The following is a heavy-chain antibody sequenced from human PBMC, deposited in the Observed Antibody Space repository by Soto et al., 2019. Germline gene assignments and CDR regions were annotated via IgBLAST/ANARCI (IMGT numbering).Heavy chain of an antibody. D-gene: IGHD5-18*01. CDR1: GFTFSSYA. CDR2: ISYDGSNK. V-gene: IGHV3-30-3*01. Sequence: QVQLVESGGGVVQPGRSLRLSCAASGFTFSSYAMHWVRQAPGKGLEWVAVISYDGSNKYYADSVKGRFTISRDNSKNTLYLQMNSLRAEDTAVYYCARTVIIQLWTYFDYWGQGTLVTVSS. J-gene: IGHJ4*02. CDR3: ARTVIIQLWTYFDY.